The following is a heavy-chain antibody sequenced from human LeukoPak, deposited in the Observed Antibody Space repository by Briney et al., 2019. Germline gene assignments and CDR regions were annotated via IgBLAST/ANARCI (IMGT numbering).Heavy chain of an antibody. Sequence: GGSLRLSCAASGFTFSSYAMHWVRQAPGKGLEYVSAISSDGGSTYYANSVKGRFTISRDNSKNTLYLQMGSLRAEDMAVYYCASSPPTGTTWYFDLWGRGTLVPVSS. D-gene: IGHD1-7*01. CDR1: GFTFSSYA. CDR2: ISSDGGST. J-gene: IGHJ2*01. CDR3: ASSPPTGTTWYFDL. V-gene: IGHV3-64*01.